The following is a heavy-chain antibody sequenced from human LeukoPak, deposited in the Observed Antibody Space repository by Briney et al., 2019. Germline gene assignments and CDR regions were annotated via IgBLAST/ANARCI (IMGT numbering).Heavy chain of an antibody. J-gene: IGHJ6*03. CDR3: ATPQMSYYGSGTHYSYYYVDV. CDR2: VLPLSGTA. V-gene: IGHV1-69*01. Sequence: SVKVSCKASRGAFTRAAVSWVRQAPGQGLEWMGGVLPLSGTANYAQKFQGRVTITADESTNTAYMELNSLTFQDAAVYYCATPQMSYYGSGTHYSYYYVDVWGRGTAVTVSS. CDR1: RGAFTRAA. D-gene: IGHD3-10*01.